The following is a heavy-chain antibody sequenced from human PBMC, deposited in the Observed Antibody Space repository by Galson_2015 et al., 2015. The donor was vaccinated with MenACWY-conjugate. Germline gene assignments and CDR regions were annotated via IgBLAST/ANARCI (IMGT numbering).Heavy chain of an antibody. CDR1: GFSFSSYA. D-gene: IGHD3/OR15-3a*01. CDR2: IIASGDTA. CDR3: TKVLWTAFSRYFDS. J-gene: IGHJ4*02. V-gene: IGHV3-23*01. Sequence: SLRLSCAASGFSFSSYAMGWVRQAPGKGLEWVSAIIASGDTAYYADSVKGRFTISRDNSKNTLYLQMNSLGAEDTAVYYCTKVLWTAFSRYFDSWGQGTLVTVSS.